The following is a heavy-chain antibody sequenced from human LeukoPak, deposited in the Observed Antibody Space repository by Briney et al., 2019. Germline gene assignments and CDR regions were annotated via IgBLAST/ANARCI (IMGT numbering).Heavy chain of an antibody. CDR3: ARGTTGGYSPSH. V-gene: IGHV3-21*01. CDR2: ISGSSSYT. Sequence: GGSLRLSCAASGFTFSTYSMNWVRQAPGKGLEWVSSISGSSSYTFYADSVRGRFTISRDDAKNSLYLQMNSLRAEDTAVYYCARGTTGGYSPSHWGQGTLVTVSS. D-gene: IGHD5-12*01. J-gene: IGHJ4*02. CDR1: GFTFSTYS.